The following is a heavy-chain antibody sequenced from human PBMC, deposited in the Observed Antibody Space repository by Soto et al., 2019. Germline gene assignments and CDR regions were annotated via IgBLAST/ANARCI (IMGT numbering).Heavy chain of an antibody. Sequence: QEQLVQSGAEVKKSGSSVKVSCKDTGGLFSSYAVSWVRQAPGQGLEWMGGIIPVFDTVYYAQKFQGRVTITADASTNTAYMELSSLRSEATAMYYCARGGSGYVWFNEFWGPGTLVTVSS. J-gene: IGHJ4*02. CDR3: ARGGSGYVWFNEF. CDR1: GGLFSSYA. D-gene: IGHD3-22*01. CDR2: IIPVFDTV. V-gene: IGHV1-69*01.